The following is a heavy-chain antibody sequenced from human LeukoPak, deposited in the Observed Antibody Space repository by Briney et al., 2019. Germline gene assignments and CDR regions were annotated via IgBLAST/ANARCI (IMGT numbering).Heavy chain of an antibody. CDR3: ARDGHCSGGSCYRDAFDI. J-gene: IGHJ3*02. V-gene: IGHV3-21*01. CDR2: ISSSSSYI. D-gene: IGHD2-15*01. CDR1: GFTFSSYS. Sequence: GGSLRLSCAASGFTFSSYSTNWVRQAPGKGLEWVSSISSSSSYIYYADSVKGRFTISRDNAKNSLYLQMNSLRAEDTAVYYCARDGHCSGGSCYRDAFDIWGQGTMVTVSS.